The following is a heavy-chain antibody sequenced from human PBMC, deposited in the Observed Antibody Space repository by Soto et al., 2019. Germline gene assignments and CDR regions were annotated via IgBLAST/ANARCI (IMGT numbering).Heavy chain of an antibody. J-gene: IGHJ5*02. D-gene: IGHD4-4*01. CDR2: IYYSGST. CDR1: GGSISSYY. V-gene: IGHV4-59*01. CDR3: ARLTTAGWFDP. Sequence: SETLSLTCTVSGGSISSYYWSWIRQPPGKGLEWIGYIYYSGSTNYNPSLKSRVTISVDTSKNQFSLKLSSVTAADTAVYYCARLTTAGWFDPCGQGTLVTVSS.